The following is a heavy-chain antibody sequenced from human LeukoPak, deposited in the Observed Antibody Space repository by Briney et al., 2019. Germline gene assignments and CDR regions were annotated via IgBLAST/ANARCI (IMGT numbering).Heavy chain of an antibody. CDR1: GFTVSNNF. V-gene: IGHV3-53*01. Sequence: GGSRRLSCAASGFTVSNNFMRWVRQAPGKGLEWVSLIYSGGETRYADSVKGRFTISRDNSKNTLYLQMDSLRAEDTAVYYCARDYFGPWGQGTLVTVSS. CDR2: IYSGGET. CDR3: ARDYFGP. J-gene: IGHJ5*02.